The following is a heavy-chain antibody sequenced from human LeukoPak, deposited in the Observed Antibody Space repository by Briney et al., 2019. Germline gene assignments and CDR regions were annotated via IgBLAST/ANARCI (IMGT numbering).Heavy chain of an antibody. D-gene: IGHD1-1*01. V-gene: IGHV1-2*06. J-gene: IGHJ4*02. CDR1: GYTFPDFY. CDR3: ARVELSSSGSCYFDY. CDR2: INPNSGVT. Sequence: ASVKVSCKTSGYTFPDFYLHWLRQSPGQGLEWMGRINPNSGVTNSAQKFQDRVTMTRDTSIDTAYMELNSLRSDDTAVYYCARVELSSSGSCYFDYWGQGTLVTVSS.